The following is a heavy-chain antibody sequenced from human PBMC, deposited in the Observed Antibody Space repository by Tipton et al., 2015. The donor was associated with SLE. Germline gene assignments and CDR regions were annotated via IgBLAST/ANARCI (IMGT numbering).Heavy chain of an antibody. CDR1: GFTFTGYE. CDR2: ISRTGDTI. Sequence: SLRLSCAASGFTFTGYEMNWVRQAPGKGLQWVSYISRTGDTIYYADSVKGRFTMSRDNAKNSVYLQMNSLRAEDTALYYCTRDGAKYFQDRSGYYPRYYSDFWGQGALVTVSS. D-gene: IGHD3-22*01. J-gene: IGHJ4*02. CDR3: TRDGAKYFQDRSGYYPRYYSDF. V-gene: IGHV3-48*03.